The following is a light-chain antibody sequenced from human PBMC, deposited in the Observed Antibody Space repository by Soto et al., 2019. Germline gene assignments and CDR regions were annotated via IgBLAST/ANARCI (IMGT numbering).Light chain of an antibody. CDR3: SSYTSGSTLYV. CDR2: DVS. J-gene: IGLJ1*01. V-gene: IGLV2-14*01. CDR1: SSDVGGYNY. Sequence: QSALTQPASVSGSPGQSITISCTGTSSDVGGYNYVSWYQRHPGKAPKLMIYDVSNRPSGVSNRFSCSKSGNTASLTISGLQAEDEADYYCSSYTSGSTLYVFGTGTQLTVL.